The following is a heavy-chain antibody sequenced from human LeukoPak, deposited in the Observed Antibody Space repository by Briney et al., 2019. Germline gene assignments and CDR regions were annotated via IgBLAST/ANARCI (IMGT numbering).Heavy chain of an antibody. CDR3: ARDTDTVTTILDY. J-gene: IGHJ4*02. CDR2: SRNKANSYTT. CDR1: GFTFSDHY. Sequence: GGSLRLSCAASGFTFSDHYIDWVRQAPGKGLQWVGRSRNKANSYTTEYAASVKGRFIISRDDSESSLYLQMNSLTAEDTAVYYRARDTDTVTTILDYWGQGTLVTVSS. V-gene: IGHV3-72*01. D-gene: IGHD4-17*01.